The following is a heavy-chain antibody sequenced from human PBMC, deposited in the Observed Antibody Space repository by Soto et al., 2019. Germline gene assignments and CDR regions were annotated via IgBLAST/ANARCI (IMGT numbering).Heavy chain of an antibody. D-gene: IGHD3-3*01. V-gene: IGHV1-18*01. CDR1: GYTFSIYG. J-gene: IGHJ4*02. Sequence: ASVKVSCKASGYTFSIYGISWVRQAPGQGLEWMGWISAYNGNTNYAQKLQGRVTMTTDTSTSTAYMELRSLRSDDTAVYYCARGHFDYWSHFKCYFDYWGQGALVTVSS. CDR2: ISAYNGNT. CDR3: ARGHFDYWSHFKCYFDY.